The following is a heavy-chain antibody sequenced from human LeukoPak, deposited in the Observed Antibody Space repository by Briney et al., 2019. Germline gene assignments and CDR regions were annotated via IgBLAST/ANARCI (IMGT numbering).Heavy chain of an antibody. J-gene: IGHJ4*02. CDR2: INPNTGVT. CDR3: ARALGGTNYGAYFDY. V-gene: IGHV1-2*02. Sequence: ASVKVSCKASGGTFSSYAISWVRQAPGQGLEWMAWINPNTGVTNCAQNFQGRVTMTRDTSISTAYMELSGLRSDDTAVYYCARALGGTNYGAYFDYWGQGTLVTVSS. D-gene: IGHD4-17*01. CDR1: GGTFSSYA.